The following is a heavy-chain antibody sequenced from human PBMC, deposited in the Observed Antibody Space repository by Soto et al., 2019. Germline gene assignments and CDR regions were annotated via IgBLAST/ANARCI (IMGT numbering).Heavy chain of an antibody. J-gene: IGHJ4*02. Sequence: EVQLLESGGGLVQPGGSLRLSCAASGFTFSSCGMSWVRQAPGKGLEWVSAISGSGDSTYYADSVKGRFTISRDNSKNTVYVQMNSLRAEDTAVYYCAKDHYCWSAIDYWGQGTMVTVSS. D-gene: IGHD3-3*01. CDR1: GFTFSSCG. V-gene: IGHV3-23*01. CDR3: AKDHYCWSAIDY. CDR2: ISGSGDST.